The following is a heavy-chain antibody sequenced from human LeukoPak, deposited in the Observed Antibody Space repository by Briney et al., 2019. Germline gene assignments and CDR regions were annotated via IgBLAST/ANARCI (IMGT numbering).Heavy chain of an antibody. CDR3: ASTVGTAMVNY. J-gene: IGHJ4*02. CDR1: GGSISSGDYY. D-gene: IGHD5-18*01. Sequence: SETLSLTCTVSGGSISSGDYYWSWIRQPPGKGLEWIGYIYYSGSTYYNPSLKSRVTISVDTSKNQFSLKLSSVTAADTAVYYCASTVGTAMVNYWGQGTLVTVSS. CDR2: IYYSGST. V-gene: IGHV4-30-4*08.